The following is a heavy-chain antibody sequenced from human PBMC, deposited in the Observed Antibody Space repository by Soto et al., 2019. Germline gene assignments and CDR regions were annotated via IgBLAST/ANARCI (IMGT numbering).Heavy chain of an antibody. CDR3: AKKVNSGPGSQYFDY. CDR1: GFTFSNYA. CDR2: VAYNGDT. V-gene: IGHV3-23*01. Sequence: DVQLLESGGGLAQPGGSLRLSCEASGFTFSNYAMTWVRQAPGKGLEWVSTVAYNGDTYSPDSVKGRFTISRDNSRNTLTLQMTSLRAEDTAVYYCAKKVNSGPGSQYFDYWGQGTLVTVSS. D-gene: IGHD3-10*01. J-gene: IGHJ4*02.